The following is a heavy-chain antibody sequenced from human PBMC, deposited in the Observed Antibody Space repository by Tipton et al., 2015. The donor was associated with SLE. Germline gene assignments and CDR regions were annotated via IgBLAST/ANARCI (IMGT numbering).Heavy chain of an antibody. V-gene: IGHV4-59*07. CDR1: GGSIGTFY. CDR3: ARVGPSYYYYMDV. Sequence: TLSFTCTISGGSIGTFYWSWVRQPPGKRLEWIGYIYYTGSADYNPSVKSRVAISIDTSKKQFSLRVRSVTAADSAVYYCARVGPSYYYYMDVWGRGTTVTVSS. CDR2: IYYTGSA. J-gene: IGHJ6*03. D-gene: IGHD3-10*01.